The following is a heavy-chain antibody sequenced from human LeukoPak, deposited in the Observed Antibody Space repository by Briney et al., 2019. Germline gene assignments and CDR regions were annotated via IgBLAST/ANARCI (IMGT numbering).Heavy chain of an antibody. CDR1: GYSFTSYW. CDR3: ARLLAAAGKGIDP. D-gene: IGHD6-13*01. J-gene: IGHJ5*02. CDR2: IYPGDSDT. V-gene: IGHV5-51*01. Sequence: GASVKVSCKGSGYSFTSYWIGWVRQMPGKGLEWMGIIYPGDSDTRYSPSFQGQVTISADKSVRTAYLQWSSLKASDTAMYYCARLLAAAGKGIDPWGQGTLVTVSS.